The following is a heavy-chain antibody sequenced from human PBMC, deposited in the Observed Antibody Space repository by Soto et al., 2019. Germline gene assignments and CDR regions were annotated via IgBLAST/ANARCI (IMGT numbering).Heavy chain of an antibody. CDR3: VRDFLGVTASWVGFDI. J-gene: IGHJ3*02. CDR1: GFTVSNSF. D-gene: IGHD2-21*02. V-gene: IGHV3-66*01. CDR2: IKNSAGT. Sequence: DVQLVESGGDLVQPGGSLRLSCAASGFTVSNSFVSWVRQAPGEGLEWVSIIKNSAGTDYADSVRGRFIISTDNSKNTVYLQMNSLRVEDTAVYYCVRDFLGVTASWVGFDIWGQGTKVTVSS.